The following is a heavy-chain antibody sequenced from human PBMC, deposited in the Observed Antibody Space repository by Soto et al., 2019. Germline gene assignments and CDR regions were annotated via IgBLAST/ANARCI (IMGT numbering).Heavy chain of an antibody. CDR3: ARGGTTMAWNYYYYGMDV. J-gene: IGHJ6*02. Sequence: ETLSLTCGLSGGSVSGQYWSWVRQPPGKGLEWVGEIIPTGSTTYNPSLKSRLSFSLDTSNNHFSLNLSSVSVADTAVYYCARGGTTMAWNYYYYGMDVWGQGTTVTSP. CDR1: GGSVSGQY. CDR2: IIPTGST. D-gene: IGHD5-18*01. V-gene: IGHV4-34*01.